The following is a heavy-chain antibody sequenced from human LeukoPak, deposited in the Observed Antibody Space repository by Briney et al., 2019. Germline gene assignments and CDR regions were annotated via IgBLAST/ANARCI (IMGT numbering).Heavy chain of an antibody. D-gene: IGHD6-19*01. CDR2: IYYSGST. CDR3: ASGYSSGWYWYFDL. V-gene: IGHV4-59*01. Sequence: PSETLSLTCTVSGGSISSYYWSWIRHPPGKGLEWIGYIYYSGSTNYNTSLKSRATISVDTSKNLFSLRLSSVTAADTAVYYCASGYSSGWYWYFDLWGRGTLATVSS. CDR1: GGSISSYY. J-gene: IGHJ2*01.